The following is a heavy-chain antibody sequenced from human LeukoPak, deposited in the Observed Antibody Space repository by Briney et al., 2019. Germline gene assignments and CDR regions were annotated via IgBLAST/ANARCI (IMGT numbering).Heavy chain of an antibody. J-gene: IGHJ4*02. D-gene: IGHD3-16*01. V-gene: IGHV4-59*01. Sequence: PSETLSLTCTVSGGSISSYYWSWIRQPPGKGLEWIGYIYYSGSTNYNPSPKSRVTISVDTSKNQFSLKLSSVTAADTAVYYCARVSLGELPPNFDYWGQGTLVTVSS. CDR3: ARVSLGELPPNFDY. CDR1: GGSISSYY. CDR2: IYYSGST.